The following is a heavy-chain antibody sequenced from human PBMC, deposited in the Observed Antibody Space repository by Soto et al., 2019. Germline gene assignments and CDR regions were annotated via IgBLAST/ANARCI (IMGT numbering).Heavy chain of an antibody. J-gene: IGHJ4*02. Sequence: QVQLQESGPGLVKPSEPLSLTCTVPGGSMPSYYWSWIRQPPGKRLECMGYIYYSGYTNYNPSLKRRVTISVDTSKSQFSLEMRSVTAADTAVYYCARDSVGSGYDWGQGTLVTVSS. V-gene: IGHV4-59*01. D-gene: IGHD3-22*01. CDR3: ARDSVGSGYD. CDR1: GGSMPSYY. CDR2: IYYSGYT.